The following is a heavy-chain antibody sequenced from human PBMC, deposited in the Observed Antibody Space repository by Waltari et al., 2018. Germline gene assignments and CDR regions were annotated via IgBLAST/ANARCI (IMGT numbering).Heavy chain of an antibody. CDR2: INHSGGT. V-gene: IGHV4-34*01. D-gene: IGHD3-22*01. Sequence: QVQLQQWGAGLLKPSETLSLTCAVYGGSFSGYYWSWIRQPPGQGLEWIGEINHSGGTNYNPSLKSRVTLSVDTSKNQFSLKRSSVTAADTAVYYCARRDYYDSSGYYYPTRGYYMDVWGKGTTVTVSS. CDR3: ARRDYYDSSGYYYPTRGYYMDV. CDR1: GGSFSGYY. J-gene: IGHJ6*03.